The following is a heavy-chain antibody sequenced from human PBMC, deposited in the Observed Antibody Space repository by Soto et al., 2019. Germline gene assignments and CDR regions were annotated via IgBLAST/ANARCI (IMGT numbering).Heavy chain of an antibody. Sequence: SETLSLTCTVSGGSISSYYWSWIRQPPGKGLEWIGYIYYSGSINNNSSLKSRVTISVDTSKNHFSLKLRSVTAADTAVYYCARDRRLHPAYLNYGMDVWGQGLTVTVYS. V-gene: IGHV4-59*01. D-gene: IGHD2-15*01. CDR3: ARDRRLHPAYLNYGMDV. J-gene: IGHJ6*01. CDR1: GGSISSYY. CDR2: IYYSGSI.